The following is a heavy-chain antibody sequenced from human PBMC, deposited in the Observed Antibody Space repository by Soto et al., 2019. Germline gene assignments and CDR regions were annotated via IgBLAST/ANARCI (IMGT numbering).Heavy chain of an antibody. D-gene: IGHD1-26*01. CDR3: DHEVDGAFDI. J-gene: IGHJ3*02. CDR2: IYYSGST. CDR1: GGSISSSSYY. Sequence: PSETLSLTCTVSGGSISSSSYYWGWIRQPPGKGLEWIGSIYYSGSTYYNPSLKSRVTISVDTSKNQFSLKLSSVTAADTAVYYCDHEVDGAFDIWGQGTMVTVSS. V-gene: IGHV4-39*01.